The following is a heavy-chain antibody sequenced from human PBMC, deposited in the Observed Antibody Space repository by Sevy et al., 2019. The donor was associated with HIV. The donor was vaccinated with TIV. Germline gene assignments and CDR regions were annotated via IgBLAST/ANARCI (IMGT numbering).Heavy chain of an antibody. D-gene: IGHD3-3*01. Sequence: GGSLRLSCAASGFTFSSYAMHWVRQAPGKGLEWVAVISYDGSNKYYAHSVKGRFTISRDNSKNTLYLQMNSLRAEDTAVYYGARDRRGRGSGYDVDWFDPWGQGTLVTVSS. CDR2: ISYDGSNK. J-gene: IGHJ5*02. V-gene: IGHV3-30-3*01. CDR3: ARDRRGRGSGYDVDWFDP. CDR1: GFTFSSYA.